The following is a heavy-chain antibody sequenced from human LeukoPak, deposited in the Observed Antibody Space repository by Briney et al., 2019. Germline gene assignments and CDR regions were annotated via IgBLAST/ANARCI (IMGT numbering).Heavy chain of an antibody. CDR3: AKDPVPAAGISVSQYFQH. CDR2: ISSSGGNK. V-gene: IGHV3-23*01. D-gene: IGHD6-13*01. J-gene: IGHJ1*01. CDR1: RFTFSRYA. Sequence: PGGALRHSRAASRFTFSRYAMSWGCPAPGKGVGWVSPISSSGGNKYFEDSVKGRFTISRDYSKNTLYFQLNSLRAEDAPVYYCAKDPVPAAGISVSQYFQHWGQGTLVTVSS.